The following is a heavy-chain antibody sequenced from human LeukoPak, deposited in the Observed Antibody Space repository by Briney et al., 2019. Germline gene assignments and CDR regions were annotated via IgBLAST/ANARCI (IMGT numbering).Heavy chain of an antibody. V-gene: IGHV1-18*01. Sequence: GASVKVSCKASGYTFTSYGISWVRQAPGQGLEWMGWISAYNGNTDYAQKLQGRVTMTTDTSTSTAYMELRSLRSDDTAVYYCARVLPPELGDFGVVISHWFDPWGQGTLVTVSS. CDR3: ARVLPPELGDFGVVISHWFDP. J-gene: IGHJ5*02. CDR2: ISAYNGNT. CDR1: GYTFTSYG. D-gene: IGHD3-3*01.